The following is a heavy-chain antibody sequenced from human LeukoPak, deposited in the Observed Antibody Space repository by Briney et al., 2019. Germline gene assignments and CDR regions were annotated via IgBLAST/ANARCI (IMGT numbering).Heavy chain of an antibody. Sequence: GGSLRLSCAASGFTFSSYSMNWVRQAPGKGLEWVSSISSSSSYIYYADSVKGRFTISRDNAKNSLYLQMNSLRAEDTAVHYCARDGRITGTRDYYYYMDVWGKGTTVTVSS. V-gene: IGHV3-21*01. CDR2: ISSSSSYI. J-gene: IGHJ6*03. CDR3: ARDGRITGTRDYYYYMDV. CDR1: GFTFSSYS. D-gene: IGHD1-20*01.